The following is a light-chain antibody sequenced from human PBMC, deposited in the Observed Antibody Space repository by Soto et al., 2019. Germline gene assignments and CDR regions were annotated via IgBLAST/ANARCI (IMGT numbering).Light chain of an antibody. J-gene: IGLJ2*01. CDR3: SSYTSSSTPVV. CDR1: SSDVGGYNY. V-gene: IGLV2-14*01. CDR2: DVS. Sequence: QSALTQPASVSGSPGQSITISCTGTSSDVGGYNYVSWYQQHPGKAPKLMIYDVSNRPSGVSNRFSVSKSGNTASLTISGLQAEDEADYYCSSYTSSSTPVVFGGGTQLTVL.